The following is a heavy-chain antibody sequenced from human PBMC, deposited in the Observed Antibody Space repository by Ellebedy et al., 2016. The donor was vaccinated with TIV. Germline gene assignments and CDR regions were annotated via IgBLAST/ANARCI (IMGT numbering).Heavy chain of an antibody. D-gene: IGHD6-13*01. CDR2: IHPSDSDT. J-gene: IGHJ4*02. V-gene: IGHV5-10-1*01. CDR3: ARSGRIAADDY. Sequence: GESLKISCKGSGYNFLNYWITWVRQAPGKGLEWMARIHPSDSDTNYSPSFQGHVTISVDNSVSTAYLQWSSLRASDTAMYFCARSGRIAADDYWGQGTLVTVSS. CDR1: GYNFLNYW.